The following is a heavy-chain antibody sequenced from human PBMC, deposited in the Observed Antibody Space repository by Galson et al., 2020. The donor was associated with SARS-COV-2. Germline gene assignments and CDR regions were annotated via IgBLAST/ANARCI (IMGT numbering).Heavy chain of an antibody. J-gene: IGHJ4*02. CDR2: ISYDGSNK. Sequence: GESLKISCAASGFTFSSYGMHWVRQAPGKGLEWVAVISYDGSNKYYADSVKGRFTISRDNSKNTLYLQMNSLRAEDTAVYYCVKEWYYHDSSGPYFFDYWGQGTLVTVSS. CDR3: VKEWYYHDSSGPYFFDY. V-gene: IGHV3-30*18. CDR1: GFTFSSYG. D-gene: IGHD3-22*01.